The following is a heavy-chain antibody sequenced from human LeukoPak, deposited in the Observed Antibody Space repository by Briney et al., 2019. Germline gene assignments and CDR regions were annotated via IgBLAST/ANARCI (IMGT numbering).Heavy chain of an antibody. J-gene: IGHJ5*02. CDR2: MSPSSGNT. CDR1: GYTFTSYD. CDR3: ARGSYCSGGSCSRGMGYNWFDP. Sequence: ASVKVSCKASGYTFTSYDINWVRQATGQGLEWMGWMSPSSGNTGYAQKFQGRVTMTRNTSISTAYMELSSLRSEDTAVYYCARGSYCSGGSCSRGMGYNWFDPWGQGTLVTVSS. D-gene: IGHD2-15*01. V-gene: IGHV1-8*01.